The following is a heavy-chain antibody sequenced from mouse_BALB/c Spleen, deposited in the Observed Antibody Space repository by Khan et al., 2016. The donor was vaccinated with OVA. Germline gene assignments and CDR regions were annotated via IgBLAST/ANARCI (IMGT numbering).Heavy chain of an antibody. CDR3: TRDRFDY. CDR2: INPTSGYT. CDR1: GYTFTTYW. V-gene: IGHV1-7*01. Sequence: VQLQESGAELAKPGASVKMSCKASGYTFTTYWMHWVKQRPGQGLEWIGYINPTSGYTDYNEKFKDRATLSADKSSSTAYMQLSSLTSEDSAVYYSTRDRFDYWGQGTTLTVSS. J-gene: IGHJ2*01.